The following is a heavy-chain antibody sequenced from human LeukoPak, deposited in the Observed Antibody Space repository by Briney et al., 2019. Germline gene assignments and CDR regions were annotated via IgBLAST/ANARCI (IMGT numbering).Heavy chain of an antibody. CDR1: GYSFSSYW. CDR3: ARPGQLGEYTPYYFDY. Sequence: GESLKISCKGSGYSFSSYWIGWVRQMPGKGLEWMGIIYPVDSDTRYSPSFQGQVTISADKSISTAYLQWSSLKASDTAMYYCARPGQLGEYTPYYFDYWGQGTLVTVSS. CDR2: IYPVDSDT. J-gene: IGHJ4*02. V-gene: IGHV5-51*01. D-gene: IGHD7-27*01.